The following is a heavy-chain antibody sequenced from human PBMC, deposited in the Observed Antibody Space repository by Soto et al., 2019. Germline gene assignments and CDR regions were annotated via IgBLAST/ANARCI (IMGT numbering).Heavy chain of an antibody. D-gene: IGHD6-13*01. CDR3: ARDPPYSSSCSYFYY. J-gene: IGHJ4*02. CDR1: VFTFSDXS. Sequence: LXXSCAASVFTFSDXSVNWVRHPPGKVLEWLSSITSTCSYIYYADSVKGRFTISRDNAGSSLFLQMNSLRAEDTAMYYCARDPPYSSSCSYFYYWGQGTLVTVSS. V-gene: IGHV3-21*01. CDR2: ITSTCSYI.